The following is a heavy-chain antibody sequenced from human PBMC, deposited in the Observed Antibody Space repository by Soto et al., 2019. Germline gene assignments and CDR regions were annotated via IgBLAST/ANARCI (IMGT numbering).Heavy chain of an antibody. CDR3: XRDXXXXXLXWWFDP. CDR1: GYSFTSHY. Sequence: QVQLVQSGAEVKKPGASVKVSCKAIGYSFTSHYMHWVRQAPGQGLEWMGTIYPGGVNIGYAQKFKGRVTMTKDTSTSTVYMELNSLTSEDTAVYYCXRDXXXXXLXWWFDPWGQGTLVTVSS. V-gene: IGHV1-46*01. J-gene: IGHJ5*02. CDR2: IYPGGVNI.